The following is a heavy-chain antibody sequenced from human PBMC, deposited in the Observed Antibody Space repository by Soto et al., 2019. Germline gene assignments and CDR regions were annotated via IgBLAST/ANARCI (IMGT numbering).Heavy chain of an antibody. Sequence: SETLSLTCTVSGGSISSSSYYWGWIRQPPGKGLEWIGSIYYSGSTYYNPSLKSRVTISVDTSKNQFSLKLSSVTAADTAVYYCAISLPTVVTTVVWGQGITVIVSS. V-gene: IGHV4-39*01. J-gene: IGHJ6*02. CDR2: IYYSGST. D-gene: IGHD4-17*01. CDR1: GGSISSSSYY. CDR3: AISLPTVVTTVV.